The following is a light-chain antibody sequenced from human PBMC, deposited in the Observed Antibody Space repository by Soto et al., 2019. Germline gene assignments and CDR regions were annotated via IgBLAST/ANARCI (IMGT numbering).Light chain of an antibody. CDR1: QSVSSY. CDR3: QQYDSGIRT. CDR2: DAS. J-gene: IGKJ4*01. Sequence: EIVLTQSPATLSLSPGERATLSCRASQSVSSYLAWYQQKPGQAPRLLIYDASNRATGIPARFSGSGSGTDFTLTIGSLEPEDFAVYYCQQYDSGIRTFGGGTTVEIK. V-gene: IGKV3-11*01.